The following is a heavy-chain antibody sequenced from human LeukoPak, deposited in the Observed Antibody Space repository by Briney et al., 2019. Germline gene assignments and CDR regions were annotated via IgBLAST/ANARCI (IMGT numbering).Heavy chain of an antibody. V-gene: IGHV1-2*02. CDR1: GYTSTGYY. CDR3: ATDSGSYPFGY. CDR2: INPNSGGT. D-gene: IGHD1-26*01. Sequence: GASVKVSCKASGYTSTGYYMHWVRQAPGQGLEWMGWINPNSGGTDYAQKFQGRVTMTRDTSISTAYMELSRLRSDDTAVYYCATDSGSYPFGYWGQGTLVTVSS. J-gene: IGHJ4*02.